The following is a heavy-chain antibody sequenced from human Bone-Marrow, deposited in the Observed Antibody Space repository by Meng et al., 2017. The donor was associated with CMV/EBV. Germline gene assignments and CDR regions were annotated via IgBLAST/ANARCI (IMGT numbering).Heavy chain of an antibody. CDR1: GFNFANYA. CDR3: AKDHVAVTGIGPLFDS. CDR2: ISPSGVRT. V-gene: IGHV3-23*01. Sequence: GGSLRLSWAASGFNFANYAMTWVRQAPGKGLEWVSTISPSGVRTHYADSVKGRFSISRDISKGTLFLEMSSLRAEDTAVYYCAKDHVAVTGIGPLFDSWGQGALVTVSS. D-gene: IGHD6-19*01. J-gene: IGHJ4*02.